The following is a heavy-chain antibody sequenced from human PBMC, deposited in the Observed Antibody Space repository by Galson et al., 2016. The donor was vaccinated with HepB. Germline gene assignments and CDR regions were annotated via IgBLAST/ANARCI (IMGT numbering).Heavy chain of an antibody. D-gene: IGHD6-19*01. CDR2: ISYDGSKK. CDR1: GFTFGSYA. CDR3: AVQGVAGTVWLWGLDY. V-gene: IGHV3-30*04. Sequence: SLRLSCAASGFTFGSYAMHWVRQAPGKGLEWVAVISYDGSKKYYADSVKGRFTISRDISQNTLYLQMNSLRAEDTAVYYCAVQGVAGTVWLWGLDYWGQGPPVTFTS. J-gene: IGHJ4*02.